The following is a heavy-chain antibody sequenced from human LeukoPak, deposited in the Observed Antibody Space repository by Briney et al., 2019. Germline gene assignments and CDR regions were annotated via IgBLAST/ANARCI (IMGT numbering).Heavy chain of an antibody. Sequence: SETLSLTCTVSGSSISSSSYYWGWIRQPPGKGLEWIGRIYYSGSTYCNPSLKSRVTISVDTSKNQFSLKLSSVTAADTAVYYCARDKIDYYDSSGSNIFDYWGQGTLSPSPQ. V-gene: IGHV4-39*07. J-gene: IGHJ4*02. CDR1: GSSISSSSYY. CDR3: ARDKIDYYDSSGSNIFDY. D-gene: IGHD3-22*01. CDR2: IYYSGST.